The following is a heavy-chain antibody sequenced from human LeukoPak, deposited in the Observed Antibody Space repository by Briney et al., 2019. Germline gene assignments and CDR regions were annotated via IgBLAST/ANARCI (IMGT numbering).Heavy chain of an antibody. J-gene: IGHJ4*02. CDR1: GGSISSSSYY. V-gene: IGHV4-31*03. CDR2: IYYSGST. D-gene: IGHD1-26*01. CDR3: ASFCRIVGATTGDY. Sequence: PSETLSLTCTVSGGSISSSSYYWGWIRQHPGKGLEWIGYIYYSGSTYYNPSLKSRVTISVDTSKNQFSLKLSSVTAADTAVYYCASFCRIVGATTGDYWGQGTLVTVSS.